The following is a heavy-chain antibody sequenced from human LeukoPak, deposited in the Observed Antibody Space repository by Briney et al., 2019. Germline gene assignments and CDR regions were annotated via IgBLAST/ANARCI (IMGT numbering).Heavy chain of an antibody. D-gene: IGHD2-15*01. J-gene: IGHJ4*02. Sequence: GGSLRLSCAASAFPLSSSSTKWVRQAPGKGLEWVSYISSSGSAIYYVDSVKGRFTVSRDNAKNSLFLQMNSPRAVNTVVYYCVRVKGSYFDYWGQGALVTVSS. CDR1: AFPLSSSS. V-gene: IGHV3-48*01. CDR2: ISSSGSAI. CDR3: VRVKGSYFDY.